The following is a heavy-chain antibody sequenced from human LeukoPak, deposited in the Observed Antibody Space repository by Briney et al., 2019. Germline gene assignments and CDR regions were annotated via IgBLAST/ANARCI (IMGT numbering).Heavy chain of an antibody. J-gene: IGHJ4*02. D-gene: IGHD3-22*01. Sequence: ASVKVSCKASGYTYTSYYMHWVRQAPRQGLEWMGIINPSGGSTSYAQKFQGRVTMTRDMSTSTVYMELSSLRSEDTAVYYCARGYYDSSGFPIIDYWGQGTLVTVSS. CDR3: ARGYYDSSGFPIIDY. CDR2: INPSGGST. V-gene: IGHV1-46*01. CDR1: GYTYTSYY.